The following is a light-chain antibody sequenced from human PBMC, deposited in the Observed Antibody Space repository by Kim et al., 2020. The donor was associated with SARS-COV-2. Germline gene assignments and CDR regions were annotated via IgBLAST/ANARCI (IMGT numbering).Light chain of an antibody. CDR2: DAS. J-gene: IGKJ1*01. Sequence: STLSASVGDRVTITCRASQSINNWLAWYQQKPGKAPKLLIYDASTLGSGVPSRFSGSGSGTEFTLTISSLQPDDFATYYCQQYRTFGQGTKVDIK. V-gene: IGKV1-5*01. CDR1: QSINNW. CDR3: QQYRT.